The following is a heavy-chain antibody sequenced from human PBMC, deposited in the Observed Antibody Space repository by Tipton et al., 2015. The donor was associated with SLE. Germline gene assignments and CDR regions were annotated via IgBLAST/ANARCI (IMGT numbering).Heavy chain of an antibody. V-gene: IGHV4-34*09. CDR2: IYYSGST. Sequence: TLSLTCAVYGGSFSGYYWSWIRQPPGKGLEWIGYIYYSGSTYYNPSLKSRVTISVDTSKNQFSLKLSSVTAADTAVYYCAMTTVSTSYYYYGMDVWGQGTTVTVSS. CDR1: GGSFSGYY. J-gene: IGHJ6*02. CDR3: AMTTVSTSYYYYGMDV. D-gene: IGHD4-17*01.